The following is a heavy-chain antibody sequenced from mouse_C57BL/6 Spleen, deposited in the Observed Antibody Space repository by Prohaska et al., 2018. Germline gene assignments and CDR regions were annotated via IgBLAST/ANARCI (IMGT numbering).Heavy chain of an antibody. D-gene: IGHD2-3*01. V-gene: IGHV1-69*02. Sequence: GKQRPGQGLEWIGEIDPSDSYTNYNQKFKGKATLTVDKSSSTAYMQLSSLTSEDSAVYYCARSDGYYVNYWGQGTTLTVSS. CDR3: ARSDGYYVNY. J-gene: IGHJ2*01. CDR2: IDPSDSYT.